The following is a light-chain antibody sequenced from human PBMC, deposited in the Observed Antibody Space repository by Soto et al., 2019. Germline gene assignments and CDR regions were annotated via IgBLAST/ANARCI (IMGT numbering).Light chain of an antibody. CDR1: SGHSSYA. J-gene: IGLJ3*02. CDR3: QTWATGIRV. Sequence: QPVLTQSPSASASLGASVKLTCTLSSGHSSYAIAWHQQQPEKGPRYLMNLNGDGSHTTGDGIPDRFSGSSSGAERYLTISSLQSEDEADYYCQTWATGIRVFGGGTKLTVL. V-gene: IGLV4-69*01. CDR2: LNGDGSH.